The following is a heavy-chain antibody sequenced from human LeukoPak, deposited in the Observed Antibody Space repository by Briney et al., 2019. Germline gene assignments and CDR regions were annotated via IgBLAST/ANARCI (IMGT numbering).Heavy chain of an antibody. CDR1: GYTFTSYG. Sequence: GASVKVSCKASGYTFTSYGISWVRQAPGQGLEWMGWISAYNGNTNYAQKLQGRVTMTTDTSTSTAYMELRSLRSDDTAVYYCARLKSNAAAGTGGYYYYGMDVWGQGTTVTVSS. D-gene: IGHD6-13*01. CDR3: ARLKSNAAAGTGGYYYYGMDV. V-gene: IGHV1-18*01. CDR2: ISAYNGNT. J-gene: IGHJ6*02.